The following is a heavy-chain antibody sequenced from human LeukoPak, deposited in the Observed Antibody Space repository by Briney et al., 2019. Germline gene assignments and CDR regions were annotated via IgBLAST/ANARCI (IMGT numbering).Heavy chain of an antibody. CDR2: IKSKTDGGTT. CDR1: GSTFSNAW. Sequence: GGSLRLSCAASGSTFSNAWMNWVRQAPGKGLEWVGRIKSKTDGGTTDYAAPVKGRFTISRDDSKNTLYLQMNSLKTEDTAVYYCTTLYSSSSRAGGGYWGQGTLVTVSP. V-gene: IGHV3-15*07. J-gene: IGHJ4*02. CDR3: TTLYSSSSRAGGGY. D-gene: IGHD6-6*01.